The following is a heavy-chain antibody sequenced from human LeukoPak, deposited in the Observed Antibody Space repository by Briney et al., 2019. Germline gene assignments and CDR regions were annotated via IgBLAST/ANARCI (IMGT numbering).Heavy chain of an antibody. CDR1: GFTFSSYW. CDR3: AKAAGYCSGGSCQRNYYYYYYMDV. D-gene: IGHD2-15*01. Sequence: GGSLRLSCAASGFTFSSYWMSWVRQAPGKGLEWVSAISGSGGSTYYADSVKGRFTISRDNSKNALYLQMNSLRAEDTAVYYCAKAAGYCSGGSCQRNYYYYYYMDVWGKGTTVTISS. V-gene: IGHV3-23*01. J-gene: IGHJ6*03. CDR2: ISGSGGST.